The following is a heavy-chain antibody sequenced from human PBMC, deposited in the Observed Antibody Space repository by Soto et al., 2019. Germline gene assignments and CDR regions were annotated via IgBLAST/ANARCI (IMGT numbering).Heavy chain of an antibody. Sequence: PGGSLRLSCAASGFTVSSNYMSWVRQAPGKGLEWVSVIYSGGSTYYADSVKGRFTISRDNSKNTLYLQMNSLRAEDTAVYYCARDTYSSSSYDYYGMDVWGQGTTVTVSS. CDR3: ARDTYSSSSYDYYGMDV. CDR1: GFTVSSNY. V-gene: IGHV3-66*01. D-gene: IGHD6-6*01. CDR2: IYSGGST. J-gene: IGHJ6*02.